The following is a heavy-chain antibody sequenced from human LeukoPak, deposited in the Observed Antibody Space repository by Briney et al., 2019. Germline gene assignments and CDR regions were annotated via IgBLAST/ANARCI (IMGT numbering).Heavy chain of an antibody. V-gene: IGHV3-23*01. J-gene: IGHJ6*03. CDR2: ISPRGDIT. CDR3: AKVSGYCSSTSCPRYYYYYYMDV. D-gene: IGHD2-2*01. Sequence: GGTLRLSCAASGFTFSNHGMNWVRQASGKGLEWVSGISPRGDITDYADSVNGRFTISRDNSKNTLYLQMTSLRAEDTAVYYCAKVSGYCSSTSCPRYYYYYYMDVWGKGTTVTISS. CDR1: GFTFSNHG.